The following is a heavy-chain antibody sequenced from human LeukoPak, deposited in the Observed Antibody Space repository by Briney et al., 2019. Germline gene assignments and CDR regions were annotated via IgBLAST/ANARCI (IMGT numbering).Heavy chain of an antibody. CDR2: IYSGGST. J-gene: IGHJ6*03. CDR1: GFTVSSNY. CDR3: ARVLSGRGSLYDYYYYMDV. V-gene: IGHV3-53*01. Sequence: GGSLRLSCAASGFTVSSNYMSWARQAPGKGLEWVSVIYSGGSTYYADSVKGRFTISRDISKNTLYLQMNSLRAEDTAVYYCARVLSGRGSLYDYYYYMDVWGKGTTVTISS. D-gene: IGHD3-10*01.